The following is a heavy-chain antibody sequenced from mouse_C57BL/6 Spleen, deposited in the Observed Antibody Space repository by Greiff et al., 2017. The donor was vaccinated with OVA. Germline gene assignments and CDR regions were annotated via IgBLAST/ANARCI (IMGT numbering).Heavy chain of an antibody. D-gene: IGHD2-2*01. V-gene: IGHV1-15*01. CDR1: GYTFTDYE. CDR2: IDPETGGT. J-gene: IGHJ3*01. Sequence: VQLQQSGAELVRPGASVTLSCKASGYTFTDYEMHWVKQTPVHGLEWIGAIDPETGGTAYNQKFKGKAILTADKSSSTAYMELRSLTSEDSAVYYCTRSPGYDGFAYWGQGTLVTVSA. CDR3: TRSPGYDGFAY.